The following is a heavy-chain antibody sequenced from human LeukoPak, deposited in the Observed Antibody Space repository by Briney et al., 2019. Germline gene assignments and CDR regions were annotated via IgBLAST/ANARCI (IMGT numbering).Heavy chain of an antibody. CDR3: AREPMVRDFNWFDP. J-gene: IGHJ5*02. Sequence: ASVKVSCKASGYTFTRYYIHWVRQAPGQGLEWMGRINPNTGGTNYAQKFQGRVTMTRDTSISTAYMELSRLTSDDTAVYYCAREPMVRDFNWFDPWGQGTLVTVXS. CDR1: GYTFTRYY. CDR2: INPNTGGT. D-gene: IGHD3-10*01. V-gene: IGHV1-2*06.